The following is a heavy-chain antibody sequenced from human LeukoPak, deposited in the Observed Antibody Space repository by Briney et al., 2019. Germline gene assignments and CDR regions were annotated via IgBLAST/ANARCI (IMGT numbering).Heavy chain of an antibody. Sequence: PGGSLTLSCAASGFTFSTYNMNWVRQVPGKGLEWVANINLYGSEKYYLDSVKGRFTISRDNAKNSLYPQMNSLRAEDTAWYYGARWWAAHDYWGQGTLVTVSS. J-gene: IGHJ4*02. CDR3: ARWWAAHDY. V-gene: IGHV3-7*03. CDR2: INLYGSEK. D-gene: IGHD2-15*01. CDR1: GFTFSTYN.